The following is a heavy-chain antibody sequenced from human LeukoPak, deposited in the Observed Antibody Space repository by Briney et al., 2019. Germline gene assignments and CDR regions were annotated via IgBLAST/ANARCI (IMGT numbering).Heavy chain of an antibody. D-gene: IGHD1-26*01. Sequence: QSGGSLRLSCAASGFTFSSYRMNWVRQAPGKGLEWVSSISSSSSYIYYADSVKGRFTISRDNAKNSLYLQMNSLRAEDTAVYYCASHLGATGYFDYWGQGTLVTVSS. CDR1: GFTFSSYR. CDR2: ISSSSSYI. V-gene: IGHV3-21*01. CDR3: ASHLGATGYFDY. J-gene: IGHJ4*02.